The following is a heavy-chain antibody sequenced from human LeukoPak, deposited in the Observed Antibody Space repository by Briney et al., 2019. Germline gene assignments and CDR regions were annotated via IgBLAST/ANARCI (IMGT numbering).Heavy chain of an antibody. Sequence: QSGGSLRLSCAASEFTFSSYSMNWVPQAPGKGLEWVSYITNSGNSKSYADSVKGRFTISRDNTKNSLYLQMNSLRAEDTAVYYCARDPSPDGYNLSFDYWGQGTLVTVSS. CDR1: EFTFSSYS. J-gene: IGHJ4*02. CDR3: ARDPSPDGYNLSFDY. D-gene: IGHD5-24*01. V-gene: IGHV3-48*01. CDR2: ITNSGNSK.